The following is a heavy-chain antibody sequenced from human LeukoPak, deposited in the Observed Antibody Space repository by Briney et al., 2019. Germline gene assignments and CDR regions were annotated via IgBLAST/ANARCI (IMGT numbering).Heavy chain of an antibody. CDR2: ISYDGSNK. CDR3: ARGREYYFDY. CDR1: GFTFSSYA. Sequence: GGSLRLSCAPSGFTFSSYAKHWVRQAPGKGLEWVAVISYDGSNKYYADSVKGRFTISRDNSKNTLYLQMSSLRAEDTAVYYCARGREYYFDYWGQGTLVTVSS. V-gene: IGHV3-30*04. J-gene: IGHJ4*02.